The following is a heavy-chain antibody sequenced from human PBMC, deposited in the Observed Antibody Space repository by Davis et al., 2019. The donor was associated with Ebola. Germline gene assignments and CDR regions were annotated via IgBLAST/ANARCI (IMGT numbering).Heavy chain of an antibody. Sequence: SETLSLICAVYGVSFSGSYWSWIRQSPGNGLEWIGEVNHSGSTNYNPSLKSRVTILRDTSKNQFSLKLNSVTTADTAVYYCARGKAMVITGGFTKFDYWGQGTLVTVSS. CDR2: VNHSGST. D-gene: IGHD3-22*01. CDR3: ARGKAMVITGGFTKFDY. V-gene: IGHV4-34*01. J-gene: IGHJ4*02. CDR1: GVSFSGSY.